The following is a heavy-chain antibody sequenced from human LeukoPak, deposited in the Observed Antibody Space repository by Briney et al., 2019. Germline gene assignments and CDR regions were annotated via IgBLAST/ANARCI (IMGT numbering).Heavy chain of an antibody. CDR3: VRGNYDNTGYSYAFDV. J-gene: IGHJ6*04. CDR2: IYYNGNT. CDR1: GASISSSY. D-gene: IGHD3-22*01. V-gene: IGHV4-59*01. Sequence: SGNLSCNCTVSGASISSSYWGWVRQPPGKRLEWIGFIYYNGNTNSNPSLKSRVTISADTSKNQFSLKLTSVTAADTAVYYCVRGNYDNTGYSYAFDVWGKGTTVTVSS.